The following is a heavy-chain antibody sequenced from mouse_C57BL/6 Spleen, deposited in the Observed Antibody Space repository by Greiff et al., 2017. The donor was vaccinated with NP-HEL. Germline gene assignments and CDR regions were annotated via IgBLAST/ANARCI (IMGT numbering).Heavy chain of an antibody. CDR3: ARRGYDGDYFDY. J-gene: IGHJ2*01. V-gene: IGHV1-81*01. Sequence: VQLQQSGAELARPGASVKLSCKASGYTFTSYGISWVKQRTGQGLEWIGEIYPRSGNTYYNEKFKGKATLTADKSSSTAYMELRSLTSEDSAVYFWARRGYDGDYFDYWGQGTTLTVSS. D-gene: IGHD2-14*01. CDR2: IYPRSGNT. CDR1: GYTFTSYG.